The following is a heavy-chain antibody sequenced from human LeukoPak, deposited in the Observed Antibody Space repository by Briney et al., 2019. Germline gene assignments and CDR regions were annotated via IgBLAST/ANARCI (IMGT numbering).Heavy chain of an antibody. V-gene: IGHV3-66*04. CDR2: IYSGGST. CDR1: GFTVSSNY. Sequence: GGSLRLSCAASGFTVSSNYMSWVRQAPGKGLEWVSVIYSGGSTYYADSVKGRFTISRDNFKNTLYLQMNSLRAEDTAVYYCARHDYGLFDYWGQGTLVTVSS. J-gene: IGHJ4*02. CDR3: ARHDYGLFDY. D-gene: IGHD4-17*01.